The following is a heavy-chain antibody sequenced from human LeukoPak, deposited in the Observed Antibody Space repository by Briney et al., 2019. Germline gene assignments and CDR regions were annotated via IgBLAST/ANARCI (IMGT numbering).Heavy chain of an antibody. CDR3: ASPRVVRGIIPMDA. CDR2: ISSSGSTI. CDR1: GFTFSSYS. Sequence: GGSLRLSCAASGFTFSSYSMNWVRQAPGKGLEWVSYISSSGSTIYYADSVKGRFTISRDNAKNSLYLQINSLRAEDTAVYYCASPRVVRGIIPMDAWGKGTTVTVSS. V-gene: IGHV3-48*04. J-gene: IGHJ6*03. D-gene: IGHD3-10*01.